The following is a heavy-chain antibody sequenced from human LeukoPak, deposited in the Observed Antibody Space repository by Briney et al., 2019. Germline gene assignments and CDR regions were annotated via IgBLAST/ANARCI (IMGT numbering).Heavy chain of an antibody. J-gene: IGHJ5*02. CDR2: ISSSGTTT. CDR3: ARVGSSRGWFDP. Sequence: PGGTLRLSCTGSGFTFSDHYMTWIRQAPGKGLEWISYISSSGTTTYYADSVKGRSTISRANAKTSVYLQMEGLRADDTAVYYCARVGSSRGWFDPWGHGTLVTVSS. V-gene: IGHV3-11*01. D-gene: IGHD3-10*01. CDR1: GFTFSDHY.